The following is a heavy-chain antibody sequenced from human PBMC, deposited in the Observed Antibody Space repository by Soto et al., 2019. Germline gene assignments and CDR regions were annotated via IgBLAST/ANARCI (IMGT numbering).Heavy chain of an antibody. CDR2: ISAYNGNT. J-gene: IGHJ6*02. CDR1: GYTFTSYG. CDR3: SRDSWLGHGNYYGMDV. V-gene: IGHV1-18*01. Sequence: ASVKVSCKASGYTFTSYGISWVRQAPGQGLEWMGWISAYNGNTNYAQKLQGRVTMTTDTSTSTAYVELRSLRSVYTAVYYCSRDSWLGHGNYYGMDVWGQGTKVTVSS. D-gene: IGHD6-19*01.